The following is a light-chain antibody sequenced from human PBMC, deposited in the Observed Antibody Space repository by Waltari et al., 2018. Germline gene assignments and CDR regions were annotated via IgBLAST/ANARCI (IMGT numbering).Light chain of an antibody. Sequence: QAVLTQPPSASGTPGQRVTISCSGSRSNIGTNYVYWYQQFPGPAPKLLIYRNDQRPSGVPDRFSGSKSGTSASLAISGLRSEDEADYYCAAWDDSLSGVVFGGGTKLTVL. CDR1: RSNIGTNY. CDR2: RND. V-gene: IGLV1-47*01. J-gene: IGLJ2*01. CDR3: AAWDDSLSGVV.